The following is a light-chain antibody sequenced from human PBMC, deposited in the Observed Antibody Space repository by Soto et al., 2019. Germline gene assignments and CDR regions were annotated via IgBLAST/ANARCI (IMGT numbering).Light chain of an antibody. Sequence: DVVLTQSPLSLPVTLGQSASISCRSNQSVIYSDGNAYLNWLHQRPGQSPRRLIYRASNRDSGVSDRFSGSGSGTDFTLTISRVEAEDVGVYYCMQSTHWPPTFGRGTKVEIK. J-gene: IGKJ1*01. V-gene: IGKV2-30*01. CDR3: MQSTHWPPT. CDR2: RAS. CDR1: QSVIYSDGNAY.